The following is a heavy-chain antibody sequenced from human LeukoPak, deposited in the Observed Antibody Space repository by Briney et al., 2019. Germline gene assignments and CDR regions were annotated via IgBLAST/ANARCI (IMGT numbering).Heavy chain of an antibody. V-gene: IGHV3-21*01. Sequence: GRSLRLSCAASGFTFSSYAMHWVRQAPGKGLEWVSSISSSSSYIYYADSVKGRFTISRDNAKNSLYLQMNSLRAEDTAVYYCAGGTTWIQLWSFDYWGQGTLVTVSS. CDR3: AGGTTWIQLWSFDY. CDR2: ISSSSSYI. CDR1: GFTFSSYA. J-gene: IGHJ4*02. D-gene: IGHD5-18*01.